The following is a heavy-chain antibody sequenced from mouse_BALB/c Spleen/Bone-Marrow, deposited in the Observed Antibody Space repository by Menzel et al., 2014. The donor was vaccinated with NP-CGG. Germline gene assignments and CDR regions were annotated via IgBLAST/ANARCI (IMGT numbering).Heavy chain of an antibody. CDR1: GFNIKDTY. CDR2: IDPANGNT. D-gene: IGHD2-14*01. J-gene: IGHJ1*01. Sequence: VTLKECGAELVKPGASVKLSCTASGFNIKDTYMHWVKQRPEQGLEWIGRIDPANGNTKYDPKFQGKATITADTSSNRAYLQLSSLTSEDTAVYYCASYRYAWYFDVWGAGTTVTVSS. CDR3: ASYRYAWYFDV. V-gene: IGHV14-3*02.